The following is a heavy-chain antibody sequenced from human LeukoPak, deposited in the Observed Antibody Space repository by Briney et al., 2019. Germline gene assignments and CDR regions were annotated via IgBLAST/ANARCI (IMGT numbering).Heavy chain of an antibody. CDR2: ITWNSGRI. D-gene: IGHD3-10*01. J-gene: IGHJ5*02. V-gene: IGHV3-9*01. CDR3: AKDFYRFGEFDGFDP. Sequence: GGSLRLPCAASGFTFDDYAMHWVRQAPGKGLEWVSGITWNSGRIGYADSVKGRFTISRDNAKNSLYLRMNSLRTEDTAFYYCAKDFYRFGEFDGFDPWGQGTLVTVSS. CDR1: GFTFDDYA.